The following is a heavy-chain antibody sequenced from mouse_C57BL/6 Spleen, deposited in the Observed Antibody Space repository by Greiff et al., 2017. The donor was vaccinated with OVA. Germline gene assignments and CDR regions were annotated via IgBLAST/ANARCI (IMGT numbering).Heavy chain of an antibody. V-gene: IGHV5-17*01. J-gene: IGHJ3*01. D-gene: IGHD2-4*01. CDR1: GFTFSDYG. Sequence: DVQLVESGGGLVKPGGSLKLSCAASGFTFSDYGMHWVRQAPEKGLEWVAYISSGSSTIYYADTVKGRFTISRDNAKNTLFLQMTSLRSEDTAMYYCARNGGLRAWFAYWGQGTLVTVSA. CDR3: ARNGGLRAWFAY. CDR2: ISSGSSTI.